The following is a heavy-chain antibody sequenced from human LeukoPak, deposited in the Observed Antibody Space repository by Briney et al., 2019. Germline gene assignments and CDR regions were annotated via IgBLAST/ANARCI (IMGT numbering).Heavy chain of an antibody. Sequence: PGGSLRLSCAASGFTFSTYAMSWVRQAPGKGLEWVSAINDSGGSTYYADPVKGRFTISRDNSKDTLYLQMNSLRAEDTAVYYCSRGRSGTYYDFDYWGQGTLVTVSS. V-gene: IGHV3-23*01. CDR1: GFTFSTYA. CDR2: INDSGGST. J-gene: IGHJ4*02. CDR3: SRGRSGTYYDFDY. D-gene: IGHD1-26*01.